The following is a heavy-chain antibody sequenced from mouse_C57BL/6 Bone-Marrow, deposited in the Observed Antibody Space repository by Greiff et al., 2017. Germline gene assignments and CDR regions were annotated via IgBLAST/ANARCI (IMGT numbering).Heavy chain of an antibody. V-gene: IGHV1-74*01. CDR2: IHPSDSDT. Sequence: VKLQQPGAELVKPGASVKVSCKASGYTFTSYWMHWVKQRPGQGLEWIGRIHPSDSDTNYNQKFKGKATLTVDKSSSTAYMQLSSLTSEDSAVYYCAIGAAMITTGIYYAMDYWGQGTSVTVSS. CDR1: GYTFTSYW. CDR3: AIGAAMITTGIYYAMDY. J-gene: IGHJ4*01. D-gene: IGHD2-4*01.